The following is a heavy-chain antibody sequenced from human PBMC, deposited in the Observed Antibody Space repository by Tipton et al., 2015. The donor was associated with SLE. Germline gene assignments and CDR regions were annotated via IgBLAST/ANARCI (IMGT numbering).Heavy chain of an antibody. CDR2: IYHSGST. D-gene: IGHD6-13*01. CDR3: ARQGPIAAARGNWFDP. V-gene: IGHV4-59*08. CDR1: GGSISGYY. Sequence: TLSLTCTVSGGSISGYYWSWIRQPPGKGLEWIGMIYHSGSTYYRSSLKGRVTISVDTSKNHFSLQLTSVTAADTAVYYCARQGPIAAARGNWFDPWGQGTLVTVSS. J-gene: IGHJ5*02.